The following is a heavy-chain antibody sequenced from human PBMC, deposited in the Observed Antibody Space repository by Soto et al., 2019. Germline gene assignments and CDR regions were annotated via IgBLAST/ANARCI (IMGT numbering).Heavy chain of an antibody. CDR1: GFTFSSYS. CDR2: ISSSSTI. Sequence: GGSLRLSCAASGFTFSSYSMNWVRQAPGKGLEWVSYISSSSTIYYADSVKGRFTISRDNAKNSLYPQMNSLRAEDTAVYYCARVVPAPNDAFDIWXQGTMVTVSS. V-gene: IGHV3-48*01. D-gene: IGHD2-2*01. J-gene: IGHJ3*02. CDR3: ARVVPAPNDAFDI.